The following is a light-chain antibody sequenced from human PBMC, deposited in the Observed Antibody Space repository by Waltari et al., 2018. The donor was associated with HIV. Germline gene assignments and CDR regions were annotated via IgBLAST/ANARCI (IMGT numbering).Light chain of an antibody. CDR3: QVWISSNDVV. CDR2: ADN. CDR1: DTYTPS. Sequence: SYALIQPLSVSAALGQTAVITCGGSDTYTPSGPWSRQRPGQAPAVVLSADNGRPQGFSGRFSGSKSGTTATLAISRVEAGDEADYYCQVWISSNDVVFGGGTKLTVL. V-gene: IGLV3-21*02. J-gene: IGLJ2*01.